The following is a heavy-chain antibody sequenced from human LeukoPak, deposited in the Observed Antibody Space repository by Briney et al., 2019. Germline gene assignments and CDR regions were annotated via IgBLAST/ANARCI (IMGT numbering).Heavy chain of an antibody. D-gene: IGHD3-22*01. CDR1: GGSISSGDYY. J-gene: IGHJ2*01. V-gene: IGHV4-30-4*01. CDR2: IYYSGST. CDR3: ARGLNYYDSSGYYGPYWHFDL. Sequence: SQTLSLTCTVSGGSISSGDYYWSWIRQPPGKGLEWIGYIYYSGSTYYNPSLKSRVTISVDTSKNQFSLKLSSVTAADTAVYYCARGLNYYDSSGYYGPYWHFDLWGRGTLVTVSS.